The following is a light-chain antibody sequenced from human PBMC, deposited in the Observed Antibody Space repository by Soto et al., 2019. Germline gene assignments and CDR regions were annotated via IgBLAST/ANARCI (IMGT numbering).Light chain of an antibody. J-gene: IGLJ3*02. CDR1: SSDVGGYNS. V-gene: IGLV2-8*01. CDR2: EVS. CDR3: SSYAGSKNVV. Sequence: QSALTQSPSASGSPGQSVTISCTGTSSDVGGYNSVSWYQQHPGRAPKLLIYEVSKRPSGVPDRFSASKSDNTASLTVSGLQAEDEADYYCSSYAGSKNVVFGGGTKLTVL.